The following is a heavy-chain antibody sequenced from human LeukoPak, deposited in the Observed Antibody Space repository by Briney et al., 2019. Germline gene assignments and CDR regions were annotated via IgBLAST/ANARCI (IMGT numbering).Heavy chain of an antibody. CDR1: GYTFTGYY. V-gene: IGHV1-69*13. J-gene: IGHJ3*02. CDR3: ARVRCSGGSCYSSRGAFDI. CDR2: IIPIFGTA. D-gene: IGHD2-15*01. Sequence: SVKVSCKASGYTFTGYYMHWVRQAPGQGLECMGGIIPIFGTANYAQKFQGRVTITADESTSTAYMELSSLRYEDTAVYYCARVRCSGGSCYSSRGAFDIWGQGTMVTVSS.